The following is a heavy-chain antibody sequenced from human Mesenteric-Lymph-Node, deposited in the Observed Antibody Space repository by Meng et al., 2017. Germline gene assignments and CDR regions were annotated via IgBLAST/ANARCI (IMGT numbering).Heavy chain of an antibody. D-gene: IGHD2-15*01. Sequence: AHVHQWGAGLLKPSGTLSLTCAVSGGSISSSNWWSWVRQPPGKGLEWIGEIYHSGSTNYNPSLKSRVTISVDKSKNQFSLKLTSVSAADTAVYYCVRDTRRGGGWFDPWGQGTLVTVSS. J-gene: IGHJ5*02. CDR3: VRDTRRGGGWFDP. V-gene: IGHV4-4*02. CDR2: IYHSGST. CDR1: GGSISSSNW.